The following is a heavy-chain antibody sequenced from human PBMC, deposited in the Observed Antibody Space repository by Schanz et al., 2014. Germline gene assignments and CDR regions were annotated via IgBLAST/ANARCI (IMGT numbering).Heavy chain of an antibody. J-gene: IGHJ4*02. CDR3: VRDSFFAFDY. D-gene: IGHD3-3*01. CDR2: VSRSTPDI. CDR1: EFTFSTDA. Sequence: EVQLVESGGGLVQPGGSLRLSCAASEFTFSTDAMSWVRQAPGRGLEWVSYVSRSTPDIYYADSVKGRFTMSRDNAKNSVFLQMNSLRAEDTAVYYCVRDSFFAFDYWGQGTLVTVSS. V-gene: IGHV3-48*01.